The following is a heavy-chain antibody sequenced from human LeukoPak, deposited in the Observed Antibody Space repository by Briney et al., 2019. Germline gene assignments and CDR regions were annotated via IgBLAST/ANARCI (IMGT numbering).Heavy chain of an antibody. CDR2: IYPDDSDI. CDR3: ARHTSGVRGLTPRVDT. Sequence: GESLKISCKGSGYRFTDYWIAWVRQMPGEGLEWMGIIYPDDSDIRYSPSFQGQVTISADKSISTAYLQWSSLKASDTAMYYCARHTSGVRGLTPRVDTWGQGTLVTVSS. CDR1: GYRFTDYW. J-gene: IGHJ5*02. V-gene: IGHV5-51*01. D-gene: IGHD3-10*01.